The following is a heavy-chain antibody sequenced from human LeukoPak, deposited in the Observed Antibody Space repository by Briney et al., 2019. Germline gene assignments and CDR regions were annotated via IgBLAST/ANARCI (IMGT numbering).Heavy chain of an antibody. CDR2: ISYDGSNK. D-gene: IGHD1-20*01. CDR1: GFTFSSYA. V-gene: IGHV3-30-3*01. CDR3: ASVTGTTSAFDY. J-gene: IGHJ4*02. Sequence: GRSLRLSCVASGFTFSSYAMHWVRQAPGKGLEWVALISYDGSNKYYADSVKGRFTISRDNAKNSLYLQMNSLRAEDTAVYYCASVTGTTSAFDYWGQGTLVTVSS.